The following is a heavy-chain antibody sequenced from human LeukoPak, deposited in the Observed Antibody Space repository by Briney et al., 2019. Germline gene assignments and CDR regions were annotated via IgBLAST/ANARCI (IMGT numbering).Heavy chain of an antibody. V-gene: IGHV4-34*01. J-gene: IGHJ4*02. D-gene: IGHD3-10*01. CDR2: INHSGST. Sequence: SETLSLTCAVYGGSFSGYYWSWIRQPPGKGLEWIGEINHSGSTNYNPSLKSRVTISVDTSKNQFSLKLSSVTAADTAIYYCARQKGNFDHWGQGTLVTVSS. CDR1: GGSFSGYY. CDR3: ARQKGNFDH.